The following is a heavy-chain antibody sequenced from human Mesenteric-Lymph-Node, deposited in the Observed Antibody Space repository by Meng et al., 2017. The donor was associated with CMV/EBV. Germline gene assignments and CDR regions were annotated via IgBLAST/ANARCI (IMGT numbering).Heavy chain of an antibody. CDR1: YTITNYG. V-gene: IGHV1-18*01. CDR3: ARSHYDIFTGFYNICDY. CDR2: ISNHNGNT. J-gene: IGHJ4*02. D-gene: IGHD3-9*01. Sequence: YTITNYGVSWVRQTPGQGLEWMGWISNHNGNTKYAQKLQGRVTMTTDTSTSTAYMELRSLRSDDTAVYYCARSHYDIFTGFYNICDYWGQGTLVTVSS.